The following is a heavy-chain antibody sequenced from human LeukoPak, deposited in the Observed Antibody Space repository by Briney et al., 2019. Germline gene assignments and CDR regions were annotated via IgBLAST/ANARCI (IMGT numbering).Heavy chain of an antibody. CDR2: ISSSGSTI. Sequence: PGGSLRLSCAASGFTFSSYEMNWVRQAPGKGLEWVSYISSSGSTIYYADSVKGRFTISRDNAKNSLYLQMNSLRAEDTAVYYCARMYSSSSYGMDAWGQGTTVTVSS. CDR1: GFTFSSYE. CDR3: ARMYSSSSYGMDA. V-gene: IGHV3-48*03. D-gene: IGHD6-6*01. J-gene: IGHJ6*02.